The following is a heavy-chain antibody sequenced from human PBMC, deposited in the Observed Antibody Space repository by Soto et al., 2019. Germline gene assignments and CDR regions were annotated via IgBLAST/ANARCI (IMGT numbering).Heavy chain of an antibody. CDR3: AFDF. J-gene: IGHJ4*02. CDR2: ISGSGDNT. CDR1: GFTFSFYA. V-gene: IGHV3-23*01. Sequence: PGGSLRLSCAASGFTFSFYAMTWVRQAPGKGLEWVSSISGSGDNTLYADSVKGRFTISRDNSKNTLYLQMNSLRVEDTAVYYCAFDFWGQGTLVTVSS.